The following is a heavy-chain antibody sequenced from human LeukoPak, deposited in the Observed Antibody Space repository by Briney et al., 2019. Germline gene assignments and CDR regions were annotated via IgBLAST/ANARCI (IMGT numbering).Heavy chain of an antibody. D-gene: IGHD5-18*01. CDR1: GFTFSTYA. V-gene: IGHV3-21*01. CDR2: ISSTSNYI. J-gene: IGHJ4*02. Sequence: GGSLRLSCAASGFTFSTYAISWVRQAPGKGLEWVSCISSTSNYIFYADSVRGRFTISRDNAKNSLYLQMDSLRAEDTAVYYCTRQNVDTAMVNDYWGQGTLVTVSS. CDR3: TRQNVDTAMVNDY.